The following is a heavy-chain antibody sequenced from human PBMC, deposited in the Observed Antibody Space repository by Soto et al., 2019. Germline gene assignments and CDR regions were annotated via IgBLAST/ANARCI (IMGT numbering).Heavy chain of an antibody. Sequence: EVQLVESGGGLVQPGGSLRLSCAVSGFTFSNSWLSWVRQAPGKGLEWVANINQDGSDKYYVDSVKGRFTISRDNAKNSLYLQMNRLRAEDTAIYYCARVSPVMSPGYWGQGTLVTVSS. CDR1: GFTFSNSW. CDR3: ARVSPVMSPGY. CDR2: INQDGSDK. J-gene: IGHJ4*02. V-gene: IGHV3-7*05. D-gene: IGHD3-16*01.